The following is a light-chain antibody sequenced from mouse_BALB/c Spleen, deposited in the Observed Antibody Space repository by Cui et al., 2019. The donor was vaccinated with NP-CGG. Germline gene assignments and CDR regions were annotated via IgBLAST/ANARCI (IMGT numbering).Light chain of an antibody. J-gene: IGLJ1*01. CDR2: GTN. CDR1: TGTVTTYNY. Sequence: AVLTDSSAFTTSPGETVTLTCRSSTGTVTTYNYANWVQEKPDHLFTGLIGGTNNRAPGVPARFSGSLIGDKAALTITGAQTEDETIYFCALWYSNHWVFGGGTKLTVL. V-gene: IGLV1*01. CDR3: ALWYSNHWV.